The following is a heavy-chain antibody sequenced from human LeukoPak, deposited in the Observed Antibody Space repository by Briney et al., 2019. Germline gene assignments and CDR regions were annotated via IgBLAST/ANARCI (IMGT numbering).Heavy chain of an antibody. D-gene: IGHD6-6*01. CDR1: GGSISSYY. CDR3: ARHGRYSSSSEVDY. CDR2: IYTSGST. Sequence: SETLSLTCTVSGGSISSYYWSWIRQPPGKGLEWIGYIYTSGSTNYHPSLKSRVTMSVDTSKNQFSLTLSSVTAADTAVYYCARHGRYSSSSEVDYWGQGTLVTVSS. V-gene: IGHV4-4*09. J-gene: IGHJ4*02.